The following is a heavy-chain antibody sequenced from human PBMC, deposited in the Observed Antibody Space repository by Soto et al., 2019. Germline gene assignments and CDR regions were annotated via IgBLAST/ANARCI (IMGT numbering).Heavy chain of an antibody. V-gene: IGHV4-30-4*01. CDR3: ARIYYDSVFDY. CDR2: ISYSGST. Sequence: PSETLSLTCTVSGGSISSGGYYWSWIRQHPGTGLEWIGHISYSGSTYYNPSLKSRVTISVDTSKNQFSLKLSSVTAADTAVYYCARIYYDSVFDYWGQGTLVTVSS. J-gene: IGHJ4*02. CDR1: GGSISSGGYY. D-gene: IGHD3-22*01.